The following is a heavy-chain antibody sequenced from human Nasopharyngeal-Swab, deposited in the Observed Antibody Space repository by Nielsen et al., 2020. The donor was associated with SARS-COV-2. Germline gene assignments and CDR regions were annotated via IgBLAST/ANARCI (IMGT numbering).Heavy chain of an antibody. Sequence: ASVKVSCKASGYTFTNYAMHWVRQAPGQRLEWMGWINAGNGNTKYSQKFQGRVTMTRDTSTSTVYMELSSLRSEDTAVYYCARVGGARGYSYGQFDYWGQGTLVTVSS. V-gene: IGHV1-3*01. D-gene: IGHD5-18*01. CDR1: GYTFTNYA. CDR3: ARVGGARGYSYGQFDY. CDR2: INAGNGNT. J-gene: IGHJ4*02.